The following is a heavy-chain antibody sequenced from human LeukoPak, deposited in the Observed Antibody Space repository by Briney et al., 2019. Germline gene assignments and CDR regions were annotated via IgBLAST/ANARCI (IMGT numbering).Heavy chain of an antibody. CDR2: VSYDGNDY. D-gene: IGHD6-19*01. J-gene: IGHJ4*02. V-gene: IGHV3-30*18. CDR1: GFTFSGYA. Sequence: GRSLRLSCGASGFTFSGYAMNWVRQAPGKGLEWVAVVSYDGNDYYYADSVKGRFTISRDNSKNTLYLQMNSLRAEDTAVYYCAKPTGDTGWYGLFEYWGQGTLVTVSS. CDR3: AKPTGDTGWYGLFEY.